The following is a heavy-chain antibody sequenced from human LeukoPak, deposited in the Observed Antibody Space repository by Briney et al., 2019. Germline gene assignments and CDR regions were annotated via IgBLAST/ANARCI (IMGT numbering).Heavy chain of an antibody. CDR3: TREARAGNWFDP. D-gene: IGHD5-12*01. Sequence: ASVKVSCKASGYSFSDHYINWVRQAPGQGPEWMGWINPDSGGTNYAQKFQGRVTVTRDTSITTVYMELSRLRFDDTAVFYCTREARAGNWFDPWGQGTLVTVS. CDR2: INPDSGGT. CDR1: GYSFSDHY. J-gene: IGHJ5*02. V-gene: IGHV1-2*02.